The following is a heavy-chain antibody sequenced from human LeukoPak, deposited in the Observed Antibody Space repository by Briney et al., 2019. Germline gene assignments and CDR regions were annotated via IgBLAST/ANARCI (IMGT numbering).Heavy chain of an antibody. D-gene: IGHD6-13*01. V-gene: IGHV1-69*04. CDR3: ARGVYSSSWKVYYFDY. Sequence: SVKVSCKASGGTFSSYAVSWVRQAPGQGLEWMGRIIPILGIANYAQKFQGRVTITADKSTSTAYMELSSLRSEDTAVYYCARGVYSSSWKVYYFDYWGQGTLVTVSS. CDR2: IIPILGIA. J-gene: IGHJ4*02. CDR1: GGTFSSYA.